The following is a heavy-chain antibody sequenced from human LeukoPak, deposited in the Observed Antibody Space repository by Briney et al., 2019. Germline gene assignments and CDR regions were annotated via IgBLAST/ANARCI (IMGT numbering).Heavy chain of an antibody. V-gene: IGHV4-31*03. CDR1: GGSISSGGYY. CDR2: IYYSGST. D-gene: IGHD3-3*01. J-gene: IGHJ4*02. CDR3: ARGNHYDFWSGYYFDY. Sequence: SETLSLTCTVSGGSISSGGYYWSWIRQHPGKGLEWIGYIYYSGSTYYNPSLKSRVTISVGTSRNQFSLKLSSVTAADTAVYYCARGNHYDFWSGYYFDYWGQGTLVTVSS.